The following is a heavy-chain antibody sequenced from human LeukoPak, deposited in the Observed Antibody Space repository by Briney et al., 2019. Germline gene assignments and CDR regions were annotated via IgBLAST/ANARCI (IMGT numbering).Heavy chain of an antibody. J-gene: IGHJ1*01. CDR1: GGSISSSHW. V-gene: IGHV4-4*02. CDR3: AGNPGY. D-gene: IGHD1-14*01. Sequence: PSETLSLTCVVSGGSISSSHWWNWVRQPPGKGLEWIGEIYHSGGTNYNSSLKTRVTISVDKSKNQFSLILSSVTAADTAVYYCAGNPGYWGQGILVTVSS. CDR2: IYHSGGT.